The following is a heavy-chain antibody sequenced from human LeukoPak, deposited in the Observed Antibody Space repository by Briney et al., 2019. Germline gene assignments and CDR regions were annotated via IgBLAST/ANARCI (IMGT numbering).Heavy chain of an antibody. CDR2: IYSSVIT. Sequence: PSETLSLTCTVSGGSISNYRWSWIRQAAGKGLEWIGRIYSSVITNYNPSLKSRVTMSVDTSKNQFSLKLTSVTATDTAVYYCVSGTVGVTAPEYWGQGALVIVSS. CDR3: VSGTVGVTAPEY. J-gene: IGHJ4*02. D-gene: IGHD1-26*01. V-gene: IGHV4-4*07. CDR1: GGSISNYR.